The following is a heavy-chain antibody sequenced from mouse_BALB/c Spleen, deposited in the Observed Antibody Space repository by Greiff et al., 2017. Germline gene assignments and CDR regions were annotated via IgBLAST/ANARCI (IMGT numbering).Heavy chain of an antibody. D-gene: IGHD2-1*01. CDR1: GYTFSSFW. J-gene: IGHJ3*01. CDR3: ARDEDGNYIAWFAY. V-gene: IGHV1-9*01. Sequence: VQLQQSGAELMKPGASVKISCKATGYTFSSFWIEWVKQRPGHGLEWIGEILPGSGNTNYNEKFKGKATFTADTSSNTAYMQLSSLTSEDSAVYYCARDEDGNYIAWFAYWGQGTLVTVSA. CDR2: ILPGSGNT.